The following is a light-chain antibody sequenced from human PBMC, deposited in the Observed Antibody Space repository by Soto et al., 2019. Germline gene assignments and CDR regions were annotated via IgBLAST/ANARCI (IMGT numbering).Light chain of an antibody. CDR3: QQYNNWPPIT. CDR2: GAS. V-gene: IGKV3-15*01. Sequence: EIVMTQSPATLSVSPGERATLSCMASQSVSSNLAWYQQKPGQAPRLLIYGASTRATGIPARFSGSGSGTEFTLTISSLQSEDCAVYYCQQYNNWPPITFGPGTKVDIK. J-gene: IGKJ3*01. CDR1: QSVSSN.